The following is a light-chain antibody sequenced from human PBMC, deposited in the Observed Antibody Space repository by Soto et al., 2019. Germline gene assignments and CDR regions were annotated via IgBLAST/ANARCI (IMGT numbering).Light chain of an antibody. CDR2: AAS. CDR1: QTIKTY. J-gene: IGKJ1*01. CDR3: QQTYTAHGT. Sequence: DIQMTQSPSPLSASVGDSVTITCRASQTIKTYLNWYRHKPGKAPELLLYAASCLQSGVASRFSGSGSGTYFSLTVSSLQPDDLANYYCQQTYTAHGTFGQGTKVEI. V-gene: IGKV1-39*01.